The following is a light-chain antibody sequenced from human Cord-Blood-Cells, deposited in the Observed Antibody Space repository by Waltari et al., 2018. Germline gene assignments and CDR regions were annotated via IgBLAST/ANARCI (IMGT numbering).Light chain of an antibody. J-gene: IGLJ3*02. Sequence: HSDLIHPASVTGPQGQSITGSRTRTSSAVGSYNAVSWYQKHPGKATKLMLYEGSKHPSGVSNRFSGSMSGNTAFLTISGLQAEDEADYYCCSYAGRSTWVFGGGTKLTVL. CDR2: EGS. CDR3: CSYAGRSTWV. CDR1: SSAVGSYNA. V-gene: IGLV2-23*01.